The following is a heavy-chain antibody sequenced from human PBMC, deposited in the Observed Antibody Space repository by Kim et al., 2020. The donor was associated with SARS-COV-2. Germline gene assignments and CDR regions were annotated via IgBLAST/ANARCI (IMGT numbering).Heavy chain of an antibody. CDR3: ARLYSYRQGTDY. J-gene: IGHJ4*02. D-gene: IGHD5-18*01. Sequence: YYADAVKGRFTIARDNSKNTLYLQMNSRRAEDTAVYYCARLYSYRQGTDYWGQGTLVTVSS. V-gene: IGHV3-53*01.